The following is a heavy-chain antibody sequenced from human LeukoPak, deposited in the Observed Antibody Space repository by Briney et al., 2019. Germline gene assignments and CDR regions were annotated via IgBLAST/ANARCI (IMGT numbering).Heavy chain of an antibody. J-gene: IGHJ4*02. CDR1: GGSISSGDYY. CDR2: IYYSGST. D-gene: IGHD3-3*01. Sequence: SQTLFLTCTVSGGSISSGDYYWSWIRQPPGKGLEWIGYIYYSGSTYYNPSLKSPVTISVDTSKNQFSLKLSSVTAADTAVYYCARALGNDFWSGYPFDYWGQGTLVTVSS. CDR3: ARALGNDFWSGYPFDY. V-gene: IGHV4-30-4*01.